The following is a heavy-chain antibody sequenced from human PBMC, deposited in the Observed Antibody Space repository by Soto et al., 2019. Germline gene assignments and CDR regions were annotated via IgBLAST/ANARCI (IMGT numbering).Heavy chain of an antibody. CDR3: ARAGSGVQLWY. CDR2: IYYSGST. J-gene: IGHJ4*02. V-gene: IGHV4-31*03. D-gene: IGHD5-18*01. Sequence: QVQLQESGPGLVKPSQTLSLTCTVSGGSISSGGYYWSWIRQHPGKGLEWIGYIYYSGSTYYNPSLKSRVTXSXXTSKNRFSLKLSSVTAADTAVYYCARAGSGVQLWYWGQGTLVTVSS. CDR1: GGSISSGGYY.